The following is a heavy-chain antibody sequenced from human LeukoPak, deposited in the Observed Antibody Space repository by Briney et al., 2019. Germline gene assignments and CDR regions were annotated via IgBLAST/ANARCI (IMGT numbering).Heavy chain of an antibody. Sequence: PGGSLRLSXAASGFTFCSYGMHWVRQTPGKGLEWLAFIRYDGSNKYYADSVKGRFTISRDNSKNTLYLQMNSLRAEDTAVYYCAKDRGRYCSGGSCYTTHYFDYWGQGTLVTVSS. V-gene: IGHV3-30*02. CDR1: GFTFCSYG. D-gene: IGHD2-15*01. CDR3: AKDRGRYCSGGSCYTTHYFDY. CDR2: IRYDGSNK. J-gene: IGHJ4*02.